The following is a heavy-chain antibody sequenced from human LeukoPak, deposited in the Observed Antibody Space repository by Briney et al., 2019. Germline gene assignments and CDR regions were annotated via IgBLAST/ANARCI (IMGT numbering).Heavy chain of an antibody. CDR3: VRGGSPPTSTWSLDE. D-gene: IGHD2-2*01. V-gene: IGHV3-23*01. CDR1: GFTFSSFG. Sequence: AGGSLRLSCAASGFTFSSFGMTWVRQAPGKGLEWVSSISGSGGITYYADSVKGRFSISRDNSKNTVSLQMDSLTIEDTAVYYCVRGGSPPTSTWSLDEWGQGTLVSVSS. CDR2: ISGSGGIT. J-gene: IGHJ4*02.